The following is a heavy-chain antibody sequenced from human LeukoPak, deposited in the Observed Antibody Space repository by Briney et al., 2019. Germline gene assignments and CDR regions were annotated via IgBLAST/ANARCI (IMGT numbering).Heavy chain of an antibody. CDR1: GFTVSRNY. V-gene: IGHV3-53*01. J-gene: IGHJ4*02. CDR3: AKDIYSSSWLEGFDY. Sequence: GGSLRLSCAASGFTVSRNYMSWVRQAPGKGLEWVSVLYSDGSTYHADSVKGRFTISRDNSKNTLYLQMNNLRAEDTAVYYCAKDIYSSSWLEGFDYWGQGTLVTVSS. CDR2: LYSDGST. D-gene: IGHD6-13*01.